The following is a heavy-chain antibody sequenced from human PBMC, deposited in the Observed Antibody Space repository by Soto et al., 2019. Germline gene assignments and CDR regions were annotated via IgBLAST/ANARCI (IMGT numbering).Heavy chain of an antibody. V-gene: IGHV3-11*05. J-gene: IGHJ4*02. CDR1: GFTFSDYY. CDR2: ISSSSSYT. Sequence: PGGSLRLSCAASGFTFSDYYMSWIRQAPGKGLEWVSYISSSSSYTNYADSVKGRFTISRDNAKNSLYPQMNSLRAEDTAVYYCARGQHDYGDSEFEGDYWGQGTLVTVSS. D-gene: IGHD4-17*01. CDR3: ARGQHDYGDSEFEGDY.